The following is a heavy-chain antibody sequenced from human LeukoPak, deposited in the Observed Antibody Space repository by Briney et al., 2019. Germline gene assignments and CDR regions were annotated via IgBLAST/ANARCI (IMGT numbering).Heavy chain of an antibody. V-gene: IGHV7-4-1*02. Sequence: GASVKVSCKASGYTFTSYAMNWVRQAPGQGLEWMGWINTNTGNPTYAQGFTGRFVFSLDTSVSTAYLQISSLKAEDTAVYYCATRYPIARPVMNDYWGQETLVTVSS. CDR3: ATRYPIARPVMNDY. D-gene: IGHD2-8*01. CDR1: GYTFTSYA. CDR2: INTNTGNP. J-gene: IGHJ4*02.